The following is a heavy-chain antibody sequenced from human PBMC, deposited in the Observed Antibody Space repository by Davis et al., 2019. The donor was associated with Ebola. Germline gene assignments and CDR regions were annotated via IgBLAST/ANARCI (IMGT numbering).Heavy chain of an antibody. CDR2: ISNNGGST. CDR1: GFTFGNYG. Sequence: GESLKISCAASGFTFGNYGMSYVRQAPGKGLEWVSVISNNGGSTYYAGSVKGRFTISRDNSKNTLYLQMNSLRAEDTAVYYCAKAPEGGTSPNYWGQGTLVTVSS. V-gene: IGHV3-23*01. J-gene: IGHJ4*02. CDR3: AKAPEGGTSPNY. D-gene: IGHD1-14*01.